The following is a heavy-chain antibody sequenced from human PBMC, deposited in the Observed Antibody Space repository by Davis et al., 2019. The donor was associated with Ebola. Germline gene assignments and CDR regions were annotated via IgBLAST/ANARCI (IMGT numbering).Heavy chain of an antibody. CDR1: GGSIISSSSY. D-gene: IGHD5-24*01. CDR3: ARGVEMATIEDAFDI. V-gene: IGHV4-39*01. CDR2: IYYSGIT. Sequence: MPSETLSLTCTVSGGSIISSSSYWGWIRQPPRKGLEWIGSIYYSGITYYNPSLKSRVTISVDTSKNQFSLKLRSVTAADTAVYYCARGVEMATIEDAFDIWGQGTMVTVSS. J-gene: IGHJ3*02.